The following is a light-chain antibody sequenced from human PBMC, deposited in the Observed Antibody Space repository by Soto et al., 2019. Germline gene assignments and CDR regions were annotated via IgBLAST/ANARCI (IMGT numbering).Light chain of an antibody. CDR3: QQRTNWPLT. CDR2: DAS. J-gene: IGKJ4*01. V-gene: IGKV3-11*01. CDR1: QRVDKY. Sequence: IVLTQSPATLSFSPGERATLSCRASQRVDKYLVWYQQKPGQAPRLLIYDASSRATGIPARFSGSGSGTDFSLTITSLEPEDFAVYYCQQRTNWPLTFGGGTKLEIK.